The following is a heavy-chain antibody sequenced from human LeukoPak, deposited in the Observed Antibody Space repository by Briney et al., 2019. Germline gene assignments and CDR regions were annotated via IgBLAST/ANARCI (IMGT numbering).Heavy chain of an antibody. D-gene: IGHD2-2*01. CDR3: AKDRLEHPLLFGGGMDV. CDR1: GFTFSSYA. J-gene: IGHJ6*02. CDR2: ISARGGST. V-gene: IGHV3-23*01. Sequence: PGRSLRLSCAASGFTFSSYAMSWVRQAPGKGLEWVADISARGGSTHYGDSVKGRFTISRDNSKNTLYLQVNSLRAEDTAVYYCAKDRLEHPLLFGGGMDVWGQGTTVTVSS.